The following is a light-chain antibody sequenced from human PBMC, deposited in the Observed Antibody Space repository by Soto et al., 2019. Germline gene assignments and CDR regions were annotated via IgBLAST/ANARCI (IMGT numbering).Light chain of an antibody. CDR3: QQYGSSRT. CDR1: QSVSGSY. V-gene: IGKV3-20*01. CDR2: GAS. Sequence: EIVLTQSPGTLSLSPGERATLSCRASQSVSGSYLAWYQQKPGQAPRLLIYGASSRATGIPDRFSGSGSGTDFTLTISRLEPEDFAVYYCQQYGSSRTFGPGTKVEIK. J-gene: IGKJ1*01.